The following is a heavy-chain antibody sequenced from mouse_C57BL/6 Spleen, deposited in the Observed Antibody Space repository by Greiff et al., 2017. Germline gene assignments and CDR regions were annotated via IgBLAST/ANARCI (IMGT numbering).Heavy chain of an antibody. D-gene: IGHD2-4*01. Sequence: QVQLQEPGAELVKPGASVKLSCKASGYTFTSYWLHWVKQRPGQGLEWIGMIHPTSGSTNYNEKFKSKATLTVDKSSSTAYMQLSSLTSEDSAVYYCARERDYDVNWYFEVWGTGTTVTVSS. V-gene: IGHV1-64*01. CDR1: GYTFTSYW. CDR3: ARERDYDVNWYFEV. CDR2: IHPTSGST. J-gene: IGHJ1*03.